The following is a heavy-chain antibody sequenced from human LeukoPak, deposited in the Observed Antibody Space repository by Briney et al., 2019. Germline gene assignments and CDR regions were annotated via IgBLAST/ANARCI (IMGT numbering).Heavy chain of an antibody. Sequence: GGSLRLSCAASGFTFSDYYMSWIRQAPGKGLEWVSYISSSGSTIYYADSVKGRFTISRDNAKNSLYLQMNSLRAEDTAVYYCARGTIAAPPYGDYVLDAFDIWGQGTMVTVSS. CDR1: GFTFSDYY. CDR2: ISSSGSTI. V-gene: IGHV3-11*01. J-gene: IGHJ3*02. D-gene: IGHD4-17*01. CDR3: ARGTIAAPPYGDYVLDAFDI.